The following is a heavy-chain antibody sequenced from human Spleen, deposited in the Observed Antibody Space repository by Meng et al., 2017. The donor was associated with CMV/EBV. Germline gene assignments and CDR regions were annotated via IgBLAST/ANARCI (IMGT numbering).Heavy chain of an antibody. V-gene: IGHV3-23*01. Sequence: GGSLKLSCAASGFIFRSYAMTWVRQAPGKGLEWVSGISSGGDSTYYADSVKGRFTISRDNSMNTLYLQMNSLRADDTAVYYCAKGYREYQLLEDAFDIWGQGTMVTVSS. CDR2: ISSGGDST. CDR3: AKGYREYQLLEDAFDI. J-gene: IGHJ3*02. D-gene: IGHD2-2*01. CDR1: GFIFRSYA.